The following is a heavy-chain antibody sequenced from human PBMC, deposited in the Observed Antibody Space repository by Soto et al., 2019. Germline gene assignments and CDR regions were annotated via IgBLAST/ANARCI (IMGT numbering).Heavy chain of an antibody. D-gene: IGHD2-2*01. J-gene: IGHJ4*02. CDR3: AGRCDGTNCLAHFDY. Sequence: QVQLVQSGAEVKKPGSSVKVSCRASGGTFNNYVINCVRQAPGQGLEWMAGIIPIFGTPNYAQKFQGRVTITADKSTSTAYMELNSLRSEDTAVYYCAGRCDGTNCLAHFDYWGQGTLVTVSS. CDR2: IIPIFGTP. CDR1: GGTFNNYV. V-gene: IGHV1-69*06.